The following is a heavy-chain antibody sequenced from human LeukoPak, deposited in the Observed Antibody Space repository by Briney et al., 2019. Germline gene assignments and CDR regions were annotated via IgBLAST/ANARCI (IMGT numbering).Heavy chain of an antibody. Sequence: GASVKVSCKASGYTFTSYGISWARQAPGQGLEWMGWISAYNGNTNYAQKLQGRVTMTTDTSTSTAYVELRSLRSDDTAVYYCAXXXXXDGYNLLFDYWGQGTLVTVSS. CDR2: ISAYNGNT. D-gene: IGHD5-24*01. CDR3: AXXXXXDGYNLLFDY. CDR1: GYTFTSYG. V-gene: IGHV1-18*01. J-gene: IGHJ4*02.